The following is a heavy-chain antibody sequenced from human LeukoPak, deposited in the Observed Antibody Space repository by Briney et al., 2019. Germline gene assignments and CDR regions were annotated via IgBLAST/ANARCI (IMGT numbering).Heavy chain of an antibody. CDR2: TYYRSKWYN. D-gene: IGHD3-9*01. CDR1: GDSVSSNSAA. V-gene: IGHV6-1*01. Sequence: SQTLSLTCAISGDSVSSNSAAWNWIRQSPSRGLEWLGRTYYRSKWYNDYAVSVKSRITINPDTSKNQFSLKLNSVTATDTAMYYCARHAPSDWGHAFDYWGQGTLVTVSS. CDR3: ARHAPSDWGHAFDY. J-gene: IGHJ4*02.